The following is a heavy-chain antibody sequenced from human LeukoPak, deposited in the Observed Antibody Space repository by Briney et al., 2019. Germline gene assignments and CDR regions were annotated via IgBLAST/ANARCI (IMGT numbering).Heavy chain of an antibody. CDR1: GFTFSSYG. J-gene: IGHJ5*01. Sequence: GRSLRLSCAASGFTFSSYGMHWVRQAPGKGLEWLALISDDGSNKFYAESVKGRFTISRDNSKNTLYLQMSSLRAEDTAVYYCAKDPYSSGRYNWFDSWGQGTLVTVSS. D-gene: IGHD6-19*01. CDR2: ISDDGSNK. V-gene: IGHV3-30*18. CDR3: AKDPYSSGRYNWFDS.